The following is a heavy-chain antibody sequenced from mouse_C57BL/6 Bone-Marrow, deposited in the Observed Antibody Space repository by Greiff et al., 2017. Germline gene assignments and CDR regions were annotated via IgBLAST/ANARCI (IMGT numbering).Heavy chain of an antibody. CDR1: GYTFTSYW. V-gene: IGHV1-7*01. D-gene: IGHD1-1*02. CDR2: INPSSGYT. CDR3: ARGGWPWYFDV. J-gene: IGHJ1*03. Sequence: QVQLQQSGAELAKPGASVKLSCKASGYTFTSYWMHWVNQRPGQGLEWIGYINPSSGYTTYNQKFKDKATLTADKSSSTAYMQLSSLTYEDSSVYYCARGGWPWYFDVWGTGTTVTVSS.